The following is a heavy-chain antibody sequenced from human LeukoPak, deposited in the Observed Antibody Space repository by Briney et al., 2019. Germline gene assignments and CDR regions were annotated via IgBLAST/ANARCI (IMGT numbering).Heavy chain of an antibody. J-gene: IGHJ4*02. D-gene: IGHD2-15*01. CDR3: ARAFFLGSPDY. Sequence: PGGSLRLSCAASGFTFSSFAMNWVRQAPGKGLEWVANIKQDGSEKYYVDSVKGRFTISRDNAKNSLYLQMNSLRAEDTAVYYCARAFFLGSPDYWGQGTLVTVSS. CDR2: IKQDGSEK. CDR1: GFTFSSFA. V-gene: IGHV3-7*01.